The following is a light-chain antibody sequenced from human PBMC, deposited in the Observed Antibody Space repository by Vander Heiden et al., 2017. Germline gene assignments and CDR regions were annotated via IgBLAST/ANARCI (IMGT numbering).Light chain of an antibody. CDR2: GAS. CDR1: QSVSSSY. J-gene: IGKJ5*01. V-gene: IGKV3-20*01. Sequence: EIVLTQSPGTLSLSQGERATLPCRASQSVSSSYLAWYQQKPGQAPRLLIYGASSRATGIPDRFSGSGSGTDFTLTISRLEPEDFAVYYCQQYGSSPPITFGQGTRLEIK. CDR3: QQYGSSPPIT.